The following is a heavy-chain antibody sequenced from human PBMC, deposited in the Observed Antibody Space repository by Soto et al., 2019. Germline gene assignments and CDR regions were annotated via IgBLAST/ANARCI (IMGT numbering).Heavy chain of an antibody. V-gene: IGHV3-23*01. Sequence: EVQLLESGGGLVQPGGSLRLSCAVSGFSLSNYAMSWVRQAPGKGLEWVSAISGSGSNTYYIDSGKGRFTIYRDKSKTTLFLTMNNLRAEDTSVYYCATGGINLFRGSFDYWGQGALVTVSS. J-gene: IGHJ4*02. D-gene: IGHD3-10*01. CDR2: ISGSGSNT. CDR1: GFSLSNYA. CDR3: ATGGINLFRGSFDY.